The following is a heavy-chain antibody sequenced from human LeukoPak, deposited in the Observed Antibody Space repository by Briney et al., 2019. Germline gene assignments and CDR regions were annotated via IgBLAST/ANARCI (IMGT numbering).Heavy chain of an antibody. CDR3: AKDCSSTSCFYYYYGMDV. Sequence: PRRSLRLSCAASGSTFSSYAMSWVRQAPGKGLEWVSAISGSGGSTYYADSVKGRFTISRDNSKNTLCLQMNSLRAEDTAVYYCAKDCSSTSCFYYYYGMDVWGQGTTVTVSS. CDR1: GSTFSSYA. CDR2: ISGSGGST. D-gene: IGHD2-2*01. J-gene: IGHJ6*02. V-gene: IGHV3-23*01.